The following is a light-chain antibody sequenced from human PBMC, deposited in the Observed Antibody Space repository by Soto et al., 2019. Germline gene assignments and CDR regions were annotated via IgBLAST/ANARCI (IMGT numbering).Light chain of an antibody. CDR2: WAS. CDR3: QQYYSTPWT. J-gene: IGKJ1*01. V-gene: IGKV4-1*01. Sequence: DIVMTQSPDSLAVSLGERATINCKSSQSVLYSSNNKNYLAWYQXKQGQPPKLXIYWASTRESGVPDRFSGSGSGTDLTITISSLQAEDVEVYYCQQYYSTPWTFGQGTKVDIK. CDR1: QSVLYSSNNKNY.